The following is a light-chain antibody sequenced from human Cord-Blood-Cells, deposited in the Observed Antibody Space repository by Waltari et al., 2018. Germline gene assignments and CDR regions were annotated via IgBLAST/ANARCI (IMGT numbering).Light chain of an antibody. CDR3: AAWDDSLNGWV. CDR2: YDD. J-gene: IGLJ3*02. Sequence: QSVLSQPPSASEAPRQRVTISCSGSSSNIRNTAVNWYQQLPGKAPKLLIYYDDLLPSGVSDRFSGSKSGTSASLAISGLQSEDEADYYCAAWDDSLNGWVFGGGTKLTVL. CDR1: SSNIRNTA. V-gene: IGLV1-36*01.